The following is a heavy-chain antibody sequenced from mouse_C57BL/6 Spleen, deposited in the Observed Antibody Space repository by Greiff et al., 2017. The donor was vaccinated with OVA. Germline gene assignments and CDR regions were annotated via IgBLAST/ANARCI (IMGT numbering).Heavy chain of an antibody. Sequence: EVMLVESGGGLVKPGGSLKLSCAASGFTFSSYAMSWVRQTPEKRLEWVATISDGGSYTYSPDNVKGRFTISRDNAKNNLYLQMSHLKSEDTAMYYCARDPGTRWYFDVWGTGTTVTVSS. CDR2: ISDGGSYT. J-gene: IGHJ1*03. CDR1: GFTFSSYA. CDR3: ARDPGTRWYFDV. V-gene: IGHV5-4*01. D-gene: IGHD3-3*01.